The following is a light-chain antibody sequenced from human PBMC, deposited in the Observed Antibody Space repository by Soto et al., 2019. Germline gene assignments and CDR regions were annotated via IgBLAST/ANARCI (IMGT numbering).Light chain of an antibody. CDR3: SSHTSGDTRV. J-gene: IGLJ1*01. CDR1: RNDVGGYDY. Sequence: QSVLTQPASVSGSPGQSIAISCTGTRNDVGGYDYVSWYQQHPDKAPKLIIYEVTKRPSGVSNRFSGSKSGNTASLTISGLQPDDEADYYCSSHTSGDTRVFGSGTKVTVL. V-gene: IGLV2-14*01. CDR2: EVT.